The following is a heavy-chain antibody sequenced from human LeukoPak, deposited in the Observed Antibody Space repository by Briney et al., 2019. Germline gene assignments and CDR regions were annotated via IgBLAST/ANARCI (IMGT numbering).Heavy chain of an antibody. CDR3: ARLDSSGYYYDWFDP. J-gene: IGHJ5*02. CDR2: IIPILGIA. CDR1: GGTFSSYA. Sequence: SVKVSCRASGGTFSSYAISWVRQAPGQGLEWMGRIIPILGIANYAQKFQGRVTITADKSTSTAYMELSSLRSEDTAVYYCARLDSSGYYYDWFDPWGQGTLVTVSS. V-gene: IGHV1-69*04. D-gene: IGHD3-22*01.